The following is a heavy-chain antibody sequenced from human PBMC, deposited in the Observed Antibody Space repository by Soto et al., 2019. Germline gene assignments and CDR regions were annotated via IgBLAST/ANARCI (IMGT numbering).Heavy chain of an antibody. CDR1: GGTFSSYT. V-gene: IGHV1-69*02. CDR3: ARGGYGDYVTYYYYYYIDV. D-gene: IGHD4-17*01. J-gene: IGHJ6*03. Sequence: QVQLVQSGAEVKKPGSSVKVSCKASGGTFSSYTISWVRQAPGQGLEWMGRIIPILGIANYAQKFQGRVTITADKSTITAYMELSSLRSEDTAVYYCARGGYGDYVTYYYYYYIDVWGKGTTVTVSS. CDR2: IIPILGIA.